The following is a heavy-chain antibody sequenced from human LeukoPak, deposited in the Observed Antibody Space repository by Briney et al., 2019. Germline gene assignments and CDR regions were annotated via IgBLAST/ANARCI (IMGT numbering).Heavy chain of an antibody. D-gene: IGHD2-2*02. V-gene: IGHV3-7*01. CDR2: IKQDGSEK. Sequence: GGSLRLSCAASGFTFSSYAMSWVRQAPGKGLEWVANIKQDGSEKYYVDSVKGRFTISRDNAKNSLYLQMNSLRAEDTAVYYCARPQANCSSTSCYTSNYYYGMDVWGQGTTVTVSS. J-gene: IGHJ6*02. CDR1: GFTFSSYA. CDR3: ARPQANCSSTSCYTSNYYYGMDV.